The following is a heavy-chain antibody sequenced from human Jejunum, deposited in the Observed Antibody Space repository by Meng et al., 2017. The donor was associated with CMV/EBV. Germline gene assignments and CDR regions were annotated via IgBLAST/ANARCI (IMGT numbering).Heavy chain of an antibody. CDR1: GGSCSSSNYY. CDR2: IYYSGST. D-gene: IGHD5-18*01. CDR3: ARGLGSYGSRIDY. Sequence: TVSGGSCSSSNYYWGWIRQPPGKGLEWIGSIYYSGSTYYNPSLKSRVTISVDTSKNQFSLKLSSVTAADTAVYYCARGLGSYGSRIDYWGQGTLVTVSS. V-gene: IGHV4-39*07. J-gene: IGHJ4*02.